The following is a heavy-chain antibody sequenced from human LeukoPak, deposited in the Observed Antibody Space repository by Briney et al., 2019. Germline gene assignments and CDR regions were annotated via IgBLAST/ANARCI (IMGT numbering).Heavy chain of an antibody. D-gene: IGHD3-22*01. CDR2: INPNSGGT. V-gene: IGHV1-2*02. CDR1: GYTFTGYY. J-gene: IGHJ4*02. Sequence: ASVKVSCKASGYTFTGYYMHWVRQAPGQGLEWMGWINPNSGGTNYAQKFQGRVTTTRDTSISTAYVELSRLRSDDTAVYYCARDRSYYDSSGYIGGFDYWGQGTLVTVSS. CDR3: ARDRSYYDSSGYIGGFDY.